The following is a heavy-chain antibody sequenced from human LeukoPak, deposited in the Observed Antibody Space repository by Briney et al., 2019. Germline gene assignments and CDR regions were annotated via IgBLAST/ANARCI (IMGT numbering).Heavy chain of an antibody. CDR1: GYTFTGYY. J-gene: IGHJ6*02. Sequence: GASVKVSCKASGYTFTGYYMHWARQAPGQGLEWMGWINPNSGGTNYAQKFQGRVTMTRDTSISTAYMELSRLRSDDTAVYYCARGLTGTTSYYYGMDVWGQGTTVTVSS. V-gene: IGHV1-2*02. D-gene: IGHD1-20*01. CDR3: ARGLTGTTSYYYGMDV. CDR2: INPNSGGT.